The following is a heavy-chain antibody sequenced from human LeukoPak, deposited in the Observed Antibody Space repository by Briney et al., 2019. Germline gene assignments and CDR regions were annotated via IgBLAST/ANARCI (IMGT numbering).Heavy chain of an antibody. V-gene: IGHV1-8*01. Sequence: ASAKVSCKASGYTFTSYDINWVRQATGQGLEWMGWMNPNSGNTGYAQKFQGRVTMTRNTSISTAYMELSSLRSEDTAVYYCAILRTLYDSSGYPYYYFDYWGQGTLVTVSS. CDR1: GYTFTSYD. D-gene: IGHD3-22*01. CDR2: MNPNSGNT. J-gene: IGHJ4*02. CDR3: AILRTLYDSSGYPYYYFDY.